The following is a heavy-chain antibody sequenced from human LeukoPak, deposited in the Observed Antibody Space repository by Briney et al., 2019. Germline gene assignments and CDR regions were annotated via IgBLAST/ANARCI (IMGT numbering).Heavy chain of an antibody. CDR1: GFTFSGSA. D-gene: IGHD5-18*01. CDR3: TTGGYSYGYQDY. CDR2: IRSKANSYAT. J-gene: IGHJ4*02. V-gene: IGHV3-73*01. Sequence: GGSLKLSCAASGFTFSGSAMHWVRQASGKGLEWVGRIRSKANSYATAYAASVKGRFTISREDSKNTAYLQMNSLKTEDTAVYYCTTGGYSYGYQDYWGQGTLVTVSS.